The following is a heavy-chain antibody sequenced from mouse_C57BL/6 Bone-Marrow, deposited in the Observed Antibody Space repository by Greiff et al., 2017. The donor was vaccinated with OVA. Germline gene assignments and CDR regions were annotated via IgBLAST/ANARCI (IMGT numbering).Heavy chain of an antibody. J-gene: IGHJ1*03. V-gene: IGHV1-55*01. CDR1: GYTFTSYW. Sequence: VQLQQSGAELVKPGASVKMSCKASGYTFTSYWITWVKQRPGQGLEWIGDIYPGSGSTNYNEKFKSKATLTVDTSSSTAYMQLSSLTSEDSAVYYCASDGYYGGWYFDVWGTGTTVTVSS. CDR2: IYPGSGST. CDR3: ASDGYYGGWYFDV. D-gene: IGHD2-3*01.